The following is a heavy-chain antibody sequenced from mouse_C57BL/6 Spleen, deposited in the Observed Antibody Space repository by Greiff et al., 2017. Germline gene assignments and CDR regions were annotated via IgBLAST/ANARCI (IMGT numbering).Heavy chain of an antibody. CDR3: TRWAGSSPWFAY. D-gene: IGHD1-1*01. CDR1: GYTFTDYE. Sequence: QVQLKESGAELVRPGASVTLSCKASGYTFTDYEMHWVKQTPVHGLEWIGAIDPETGGTAYNQKFKGKAILTADKSSSTAYMELRSLTSEDSAVYYCTRWAGSSPWFAYWGQGTLVTVSA. V-gene: IGHV1-15*01. J-gene: IGHJ3*01. CDR2: IDPETGGT.